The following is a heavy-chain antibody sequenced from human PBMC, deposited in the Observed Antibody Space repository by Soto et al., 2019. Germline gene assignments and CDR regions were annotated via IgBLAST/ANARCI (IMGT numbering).Heavy chain of an antibody. Sequence: PSETLSLTCTVSGGSISSYYWSWIRQPPGKGLEWIGYIYYSGSTNYNPSLKSRVTISVDTSKNQFSLKLSSVTAAGTAVYYCARSVGYDFWSGYPVYFDYWGQGTLVTVSS. CDR3: ARSVGYDFWSGYPVYFDY. D-gene: IGHD3-3*01. J-gene: IGHJ4*02. CDR2: IYYSGST. V-gene: IGHV4-59*01. CDR1: GGSISSYY.